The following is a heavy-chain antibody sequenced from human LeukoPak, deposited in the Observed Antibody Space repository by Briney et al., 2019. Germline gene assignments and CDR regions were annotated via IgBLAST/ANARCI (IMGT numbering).Heavy chain of an antibody. D-gene: IGHD4-23*01. CDR3: AGDYEGNLAFDI. J-gene: IGHJ3*02. Sequence: PGGSLRLSCAASGFSFTNFSMNGVRQAPGKGLEWVSSISSSSSYIYYADSLESRFTISRDNVRNSLYLQMNSLRAEDTAVYYCAGDYEGNLAFDIWGQGTMVTVSS. CDR1: GFSFTNFS. V-gene: IGHV3-21*01. CDR2: ISSSSSYI.